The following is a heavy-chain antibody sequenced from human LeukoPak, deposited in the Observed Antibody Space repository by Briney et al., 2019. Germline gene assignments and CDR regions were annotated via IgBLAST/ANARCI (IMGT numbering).Heavy chain of an antibody. Sequence: GGSLRLSCAASGFTFSSYGMHWVRQAPGKGLEWVAVISYDGSNKYCADSVKGRFTISRDNSKNTLYLQMNSLRAEDTAVYYCANSQQLAPMGYWGQGTLVTVSS. CDR1: GFTFSSYG. J-gene: IGHJ4*02. CDR2: ISYDGSNK. CDR3: ANSQQLAPMGY. V-gene: IGHV3-30*18. D-gene: IGHD6-13*01.